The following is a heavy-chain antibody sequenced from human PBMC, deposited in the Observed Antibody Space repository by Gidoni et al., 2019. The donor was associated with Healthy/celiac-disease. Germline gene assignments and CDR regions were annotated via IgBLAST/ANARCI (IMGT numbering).Heavy chain of an antibody. Sequence: QVQLQQWGAGLLNPSEPLSLTCAVYGGSFSGYYWRWIRQPPGKGLEWIGESNHSGSTNSNPSLKSRGTISVDTAKNQFSLKLSSVTAADTAVYYCARLDCSSTSCYTGGDYYYGMDVWGQGTTVTVSS. V-gene: IGHV4-34*01. CDR1: GGSFSGYY. J-gene: IGHJ6*02. CDR2: SNHSGST. D-gene: IGHD2-2*02. CDR3: ARLDCSSTSCYTGGDYYYGMDV.